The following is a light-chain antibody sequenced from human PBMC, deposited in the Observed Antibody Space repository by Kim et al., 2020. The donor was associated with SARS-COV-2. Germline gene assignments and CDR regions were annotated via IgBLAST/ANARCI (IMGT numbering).Light chain of an antibody. CDR1: QSISSW. CDR2: KAS. CDR3: QQYNSYPWT. V-gene: IGKV1-5*03. Sequence: LSASVGDRVTITCRASQSISSWLAWYQQKPGKAPKLLIYKASSLESGVPSRFSGSGSGTEFTLTISSLQPDDFATYYCQQYNSYPWTFGQGTKVDIK. J-gene: IGKJ1*01.